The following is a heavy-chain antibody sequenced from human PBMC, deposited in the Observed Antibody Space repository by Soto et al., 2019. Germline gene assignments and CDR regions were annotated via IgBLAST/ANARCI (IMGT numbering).Heavy chain of an antibody. V-gene: IGHV1-3*01. CDR1: GYTFTSYA. D-gene: IGHD2-21*02. Sequence: QVQLVQSGAEVKKPGASVKVSCKASGYTFTSYAMHWVRQAPGQRLEWMGWINAGNGNTKYSQKFQGRVTITRDTSASTAYMELGSLRSEDTAVYYCASEYCGGDCYSAARYGMDVWGQGTTVTVSS. CDR2: INAGNGNT. CDR3: ASEYCGGDCYSAARYGMDV. J-gene: IGHJ6*02.